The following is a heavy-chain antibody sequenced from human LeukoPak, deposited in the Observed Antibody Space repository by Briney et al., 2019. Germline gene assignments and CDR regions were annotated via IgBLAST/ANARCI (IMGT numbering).Heavy chain of an antibody. Sequence: GESLKISCNGSGYSFTSYWIGWVRQMPGKGREWMGRIYPGDSDTRYSPSFQGQVTISADKSISTASLQRSSLKASDTAMYYCARHGLYYYGSGSDYWGQGTLVTVSS. J-gene: IGHJ4*02. V-gene: IGHV5-51*01. D-gene: IGHD3-10*01. CDR2: IYPGDSDT. CDR3: ARHGLYYYGSGSDY. CDR1: GYSFTSYW.